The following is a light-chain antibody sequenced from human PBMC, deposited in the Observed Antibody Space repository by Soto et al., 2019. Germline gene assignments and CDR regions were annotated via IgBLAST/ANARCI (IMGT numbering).Light chain of an antibody. CDR2: GAS. CDR3: QQYNDRPPIT. CDR1: QSVSSN. J-gene: IGKJ5*01. Sequence: EIVMTQSPATLSLSPGERATLSCRASQSVSSNVAWYQQIPGQTPRLLIYGASTRATGIPVRFSGSGSGSEFTLTISGLQSEDFAVYYCQQYNDRPPITFGQGTRLEIK. V-gene: IGKV3-15*01.